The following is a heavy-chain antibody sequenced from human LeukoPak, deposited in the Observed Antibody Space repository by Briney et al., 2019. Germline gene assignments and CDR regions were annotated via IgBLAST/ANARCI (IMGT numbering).Heavy chain of an antibody. CDR3: AKGAVAGYYYYGMDV. CDR2: ISGSGGST. Sequence: GGPLRLSCAASGFTFSSYAMSWVRQAPGKGLEWVSAISGSGGSTYYADSVKGRFTISRDNSKNTLYLQMNSLRAEDTAVYYCAKGAVAGYYYYGMDVWGQGTTVTVSS. CDR1: GFTFSSYA. J-gene: IGHJ6*02. V-gene: IGHV3-23*01. D-gene: IGHD6-19*01.